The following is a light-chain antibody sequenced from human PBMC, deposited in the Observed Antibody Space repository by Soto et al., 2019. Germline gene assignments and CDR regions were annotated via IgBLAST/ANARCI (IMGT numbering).Light chain of an antibody. Sequence: EIQLTQYPSFLSASVGDRFTITCRASQGISSYLAWYQQKPGKAPKLLIYAASTLQSGVPSRFSGSGPGTEFTLTISSLQPEDFATYYCQQLNSYPVTVGPGTKVDIK. J-gene: IGKJ3*01. CDR1: QGISSY. CDR2: AAS. CDR3: QQLNSYPVT. V-gene: IGKV1-9*01.